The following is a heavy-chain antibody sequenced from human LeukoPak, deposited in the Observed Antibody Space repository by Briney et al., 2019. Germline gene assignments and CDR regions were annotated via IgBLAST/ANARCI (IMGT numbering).Heavy chain of an antibody. Sequence: SQTLSLTCAVSGGSISGGGYSWSWIRQPPGKGLEWIGYIYHTGSTCYNPSLKSRVSISVDRSKKQFSLKLSSVTAADTAVYYCAREADYSGSYYFDPWGQGTLVTVSS. J-gene: IGHJ5*02. CDR2: IYHTGST. D-gene: IGHD1-26*01. CDR3: AREADYSGSYYFDP. CDR1: GGSISGGGYS. V-gene: IGHV4-30-2*01.